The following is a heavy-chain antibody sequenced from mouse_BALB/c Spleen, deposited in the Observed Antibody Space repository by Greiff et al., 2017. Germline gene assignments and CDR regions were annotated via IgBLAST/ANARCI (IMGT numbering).Heavy chain of an antibody. CDR1: GFTFSSYA. V-gene: IGHV5-6-5*01. Sequence: EVNVVESGGGLVKPGGSVKLSCAASGFTFSSYAMSWVRQTPGKRLEWVASISSGGSTSHPDSVKGRFTISRDHTRNILYLRMSSLGTADTAMYYCARGRGYGDWYLDVWGEGTTVTVSS. J-gene: IGHJ1*01. D-gene: IGHD1-2*01. CDR2: ISSGGST. CDR3: ARGRGYGDWYLDV.